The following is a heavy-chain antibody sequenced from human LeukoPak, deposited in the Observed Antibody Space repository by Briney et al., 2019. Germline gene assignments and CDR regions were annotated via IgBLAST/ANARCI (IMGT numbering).Heavy chain of an antibody. CDR1: GYTFTGYY. CDR2: INPNSGGT. J-gene: IGHJ3*02. CDR3: ARGPLLWFGELLSGAFDI. Sequence: ASVKVSCKASGYTFTGYYMHWVRQAPGQGLEWMGWINPNSGGTNYAQKFQGRVTMTRNTSISTAYMELSSLRSDDTAVYYCARGPLLWFGELLSGAFDIWGQGTMVTVSS. D-gene: IGHD3-10*01. V-gene: IGHV1-2*02.